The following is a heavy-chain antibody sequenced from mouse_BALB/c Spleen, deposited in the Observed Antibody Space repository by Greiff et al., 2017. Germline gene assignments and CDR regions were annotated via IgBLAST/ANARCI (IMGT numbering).Heavy chain of an antibody. CDR1: GYTFTDYW. CDR3: ARSGGAWFAY. V-gene: IGHV1-69*01. J-gene: IGHJ3*01. Sequence: QVQLQQPGAELVMPGASVKMSCKASGYTFTDYWMHWVKQRPGQGLEWIGAIDTSDSYTSYNQKFKGKATLTVDESSSTAYMQLSSLTSEDSAVYYCARSGGAWFAYWGQGTLVTVSA. D-gene: IGHD3-1*01. CDR2: IDTSDSYT.